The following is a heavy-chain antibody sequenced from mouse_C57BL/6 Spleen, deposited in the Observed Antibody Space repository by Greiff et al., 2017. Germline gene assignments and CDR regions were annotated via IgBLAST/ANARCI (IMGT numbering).Heavy chain of an antibody. CDR3: ARFYGYDGHYYAMDY. V-gene: IGHV1-80*01. J-gene: IGHJ4*01. CDR2: IYPGDGDT. Sequence: VQLQESGAELVKPGASVKISCKASGYAFSSYWMNWVKQRPGKGLEWIGQIYPGDGDTNYNGKFKGKATLTADKSCSTAYMQLSSLTSEDSAVYFCARFYGYDGHYYAMDYWGQGTSVTVSA. D-gene: IGHD2-2*01. CDR1: GYAFSSYW.